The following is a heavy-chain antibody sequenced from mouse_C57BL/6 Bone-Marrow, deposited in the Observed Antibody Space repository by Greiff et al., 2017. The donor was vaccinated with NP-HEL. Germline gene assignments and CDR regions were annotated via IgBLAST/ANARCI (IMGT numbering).Heavy chain of an antibody. Sequence: EVMLVESGGGLVQPGGSLKLSCAASGFTFSDYYMYWVRQTPEKRLEWVAYISNGGGSTYYPDTVKGRFTISRDNAKNTLYLQMSRLKSEDTAMYYCARQLAYGAWFAYWGQGTLVTVSA. J-gene: IGHJ3*01. CDR2: ISNGGGST. D-gene: IGHD1-1*01. CDR3: ARQLAYGAWFAY. CDR1: GFTFSDYY. V-gene: IGHV5-12*01.